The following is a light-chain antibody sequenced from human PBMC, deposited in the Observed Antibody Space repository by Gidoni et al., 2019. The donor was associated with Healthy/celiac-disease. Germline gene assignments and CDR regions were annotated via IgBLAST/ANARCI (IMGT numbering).Light chain of an antibody. J-gene: IGKJ3*01. CDR3: QQYYSTPPT. V-gene: IGKV4-1*01. CDR2: WAS. CDR1: QSVLYSSNNRNY. Sequence: DLVMTQSPDSLAVSLGERATINCKSSQSVLYSSNNRNYLAWYQQKPGQPPKLLIYWASTREPGVPDRFSGSGSGTDFTLTISSLQAEDVAVYYCQQYYSTPPTFGPGTKVDIK.